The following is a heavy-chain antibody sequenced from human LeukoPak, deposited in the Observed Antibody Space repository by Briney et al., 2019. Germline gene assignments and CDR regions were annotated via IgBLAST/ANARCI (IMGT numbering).Heavy chain of an antibody. CDR3: ARDVLAGGWFDP. D-gene: IGHD2/OR15-2a*01. J-gene: IGHJ5*02. V-gene: IGHV4-31*03. CDR2: IYYSGST. CDR1: GGSISSGGYY. Sequence: SQTLSLTCTVSGGSISSGGYYWSWIRQHPGKGLEWIGYIYYSGSTYYNPSLKSRVTISVDTSKNQFSLKLSSVTAADTAVYYCARDVLAGGWFDPWGQGTLVTVSS.